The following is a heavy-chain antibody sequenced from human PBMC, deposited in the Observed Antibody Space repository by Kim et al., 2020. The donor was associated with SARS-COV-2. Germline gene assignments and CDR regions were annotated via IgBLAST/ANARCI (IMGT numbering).Heavy chain of an antibody. D-gene: IGHD6-13*01. Sequence: ADSVKGRFTISRDNSKNTLYLQMNSLRAEDTAVYYCAKTGGVYYYYGMDVWGQGTTVTVSS. J-gene: IGHJ6*02. V-gene: IGHV3-33*06. CDR3: AKTGGVYYYYGMDV.